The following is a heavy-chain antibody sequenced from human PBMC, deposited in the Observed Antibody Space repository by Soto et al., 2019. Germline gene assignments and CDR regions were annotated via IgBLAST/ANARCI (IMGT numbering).Heavy chain of an antibody. CDR1: CYSFHTYA. J-gene: IGHJ6*02. Sequence: XSVKVSCKASCYSFHTYAISWVRQAPGQXXXXXGXIXXXNAXXNSXXXXXXXVXXXXXXXTKTAFMELSSMTGDDTAVYYCAREYGMDVWGQGTTVPVSS. CDR2: IXXXNAXX. CDR3: AREYGMDV. V-gene: IGHV1-18*01.